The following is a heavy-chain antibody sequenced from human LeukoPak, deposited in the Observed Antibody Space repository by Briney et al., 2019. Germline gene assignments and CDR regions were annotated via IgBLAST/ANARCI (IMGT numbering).Heavy chain of an antibody. CDR3: ARGVATYYDILTGYLNWFDP. CDR2: IYHSGST. D-gene: IGHD3-9*01. J-gene: IGHJ5*02. CDR1: GGSISSGDYY. V-gene: IGHV4-30-2*01. Sequence: SETLSLTCTVSGGSISSGDYYWSWIRQPPGKGLEWIGYIYHSGSTYYNPSLKSRVTISVDRSKNQFSLKLSSVTAADTAVYYCARGVATYYDILTGYLNWFDPWGQGTLVTVSS.